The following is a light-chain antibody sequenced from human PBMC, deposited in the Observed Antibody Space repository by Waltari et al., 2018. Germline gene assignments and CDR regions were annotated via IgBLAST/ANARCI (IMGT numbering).Light chain of an antibody. J-gene: IGKJ1*01. CDR2: KAS. Sequence: DIQMTQSPSTLSASVGDRVTITCRASQSIGNWLAWYQQKPGQAPNLLISKASALESGVPSRFSGSGSGTEFTLTISSLQPDDFATYYCHQYSSFPWALGQGTKVEIK. V-gene: IGKV1-5*03. CDR3: HQYSSFPWA. CDR1: QSIGNW.